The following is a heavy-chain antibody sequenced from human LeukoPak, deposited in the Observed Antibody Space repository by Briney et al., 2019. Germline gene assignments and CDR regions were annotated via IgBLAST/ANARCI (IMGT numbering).Heavy chain of an antibody. D-gene: IGHD3-16*01. Sequence: PGRSLRLSCAASGFTFSSYGMHWVRQTPGKGLEWVANITPDGSDKYYVVSVKGRFTISRDNAKNSLYLQMNSLSAEDTAIYYCARDPQGGAFDMWGQGTMVTVSP. CDR1: GFTFSSYG. CDR3: ARDPQGGAFDM. J-gene: IGHJ3*02. V-gene: IGHV3-7*01. CDR2: ITPDGSDK.